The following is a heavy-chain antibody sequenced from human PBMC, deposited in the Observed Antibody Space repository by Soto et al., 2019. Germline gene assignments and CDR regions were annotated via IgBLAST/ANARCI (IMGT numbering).Heavy chain of an antibody. J-gene: IGHJ4*02. V-gene: IGHV1-3*01. CDR1: GYTFTSYA. CDR3: SRVDPGETSPFDH. CDR2: INAGNGNT. Sequence: ASVKVSCKASGYTFTSYAMHWVRQAPGQRLKWMGWINAGNGNTKYEQKFQGRVTMTRDTSTSTVYMEVSSLRSEDTAVYYCSRVDPGETSPFDHWGQGTLVTVSS. D-gene: IGHD3-10*01.